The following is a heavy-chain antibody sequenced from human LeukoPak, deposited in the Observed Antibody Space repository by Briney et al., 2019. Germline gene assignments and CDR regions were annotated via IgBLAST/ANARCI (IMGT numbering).Heavy chain of an antibody. D-gene: IGHD3-16*01. CDR1: GGSFSGYY. CDR3: ARRRVMITFGGVMNDAFDI. J-gene: IGHJ3*02. CDR2: INHSGST. V-gene: IGHV4-34*01. Sequence: PSETLSLTCAVYGGSFSGYYWSWIRQPPGKGLEWIGEINHSGSTNYNLSLKSRVTISVDTSKNQFSLKLSSVTAADTAVYYCARRRVMITFGGVMNDAFDIWGQGTMVTVSS.